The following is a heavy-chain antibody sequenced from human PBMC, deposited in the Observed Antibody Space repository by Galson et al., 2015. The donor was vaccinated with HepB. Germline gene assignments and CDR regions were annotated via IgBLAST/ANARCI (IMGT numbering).Heavy chain of an antibody. CDR1: GFTFSSYG. CDR3: ARDKYYDSSGYPACY. J-gene: IGHJ4*02. D-gene: IGHD3-22*01. V-gene: IGHV3-33*01. CDR2: IWYDGSNK. Sequence: SLRLSCAASGFTFSSYGMHWVRQAPGKGLEWVAVIWYDGSNKYYADSVKGRFTISRDNSKNTLYLQMNSLRAEDTAVYYCARDKYYDSSGYPACYWGQGTLVTVSS.